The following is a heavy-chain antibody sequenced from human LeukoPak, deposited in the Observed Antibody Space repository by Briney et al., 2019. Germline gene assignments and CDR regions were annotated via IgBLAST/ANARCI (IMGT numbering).Heavy chain of an antibody. Sequence: PGGSLRLSCAASGFSFSDHGMHWVRHAPGKGVEWLAVMSYDGSNKDYGGSVKGSFTISRDNPKNTLYLQMNSLRAEDTAVYYCAKGRYYDSRAYYSLDYFDYWGQGALVTVSS. CDR2: MSYDGSNK. J-gene: IGHJ4*02. V-gene: IGHV3-30*18. CDR1: GFSFSDHG. D-gene: IGHD3-22*01. CDR3: AKGRYYDSRAYYSLDYFDY.